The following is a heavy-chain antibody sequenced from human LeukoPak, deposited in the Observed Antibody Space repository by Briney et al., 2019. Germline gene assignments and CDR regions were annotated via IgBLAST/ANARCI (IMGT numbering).Heavy chain of an antibody. CDR1: GDTLTELS. D-gene: IGHD3-10*01. J-gene: IGHJ4*02. CDR2: FVPEDGET. V-gene: IGHV1-24*01. Sequence: ASVKVSCKLSGDTLTELSMHWVRQSPGKGLEWMGGFVPEDGETIYAQKFQGRVTMTEDTSTDTAYMELSSLRSDDAAVYFCATLPRGHLFDSWGQGTLVTVSS. CDR3: ATLPRGHLFDS.